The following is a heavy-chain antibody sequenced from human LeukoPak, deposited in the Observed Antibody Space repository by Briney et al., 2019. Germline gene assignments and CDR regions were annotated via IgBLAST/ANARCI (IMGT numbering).Heavy chain of an antibody. V-gene: IGHV4-31*03. CDR2: IYYSGST. Sequence: SETLSLTCTVSGGSISSGGYYWGWIRQHPGKGLEWMGYIYYSGSTYYNPSLKSRVTISVDTSKNQFSLKLSSVTAADTAVYYCARTLYSSSWYKPVFDIWGQGTVVTVSS. CDR1: GGSISSGGYY. D-gene: IGHD6-13*01. CDR3: ARTLYSSSWYKPVFDI. J-gene: IGHJ3*02.